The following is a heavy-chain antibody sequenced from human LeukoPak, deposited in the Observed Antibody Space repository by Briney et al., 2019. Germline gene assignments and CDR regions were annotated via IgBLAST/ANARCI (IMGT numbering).Heavy chain of an antibody. V-gene: IGHV1-2*02. CDR3: ARDRAWGSSFPYYSYYMDV. CDR2: INPNSGGT. J-gene: IGHJ6*03. D-gene: IGHD6-6*01. CDR1: GYTFTTYY. Sequence: ASVKVSCKASGYTFTTYYMHWVRQAPGQGLEWMGWINPNSGGTNYAQKFQGRVTMTRDTSISTAYMELSRLRSDDTAVYYCARDRAWGSSFPYYSYYMDVWGKGTTVTVSS.